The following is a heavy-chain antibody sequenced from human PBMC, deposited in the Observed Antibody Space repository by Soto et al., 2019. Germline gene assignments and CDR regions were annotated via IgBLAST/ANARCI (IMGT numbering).Heavy chain of an antibody. J-gene: IGHJ5*02. V-gene: IGHV4-31*03. CDR2: IYYSGST. CDR3: ARSVFP. CDR1: GGSISSGGYY. Sequence: QVQLQESGPGLVKPSQTLSLTCTVSGGSISSGGYYWTWIRQHPGKGLEWIGYIYYSGSTYYNPXXXXXXXXXXXTSXXXXSXXXSSVTAADTAVYYCARSVFPWGQGTLVTVSS.